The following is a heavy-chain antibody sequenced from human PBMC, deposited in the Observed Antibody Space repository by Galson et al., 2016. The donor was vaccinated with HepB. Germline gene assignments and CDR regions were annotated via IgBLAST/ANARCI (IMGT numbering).Heavy chain of an antibody. CDR3: ARDGVNGGGDY. V-gene: IGHV1-69*13. J-gene: IGHJ4*02. CDR2: LLPIFVTP. D-gene: IGHD1-1*01. CDR1: GGTFSSFA. Sequence: SVKVSCKASGGTFSSFAVTWVRQAPGQGLEWMGGLLPIFVTPTYAQRFQGRVTITADQSAATAYMELSSLRSEDTAVYYCARDGVNGGGDYWGQGTLVTVSS.